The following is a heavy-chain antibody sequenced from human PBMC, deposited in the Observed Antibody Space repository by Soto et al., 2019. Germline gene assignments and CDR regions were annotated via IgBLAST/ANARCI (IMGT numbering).Heavy chain of an antibody. CDR2: ISNDGSNY. J-gene: IGHJ6*02. V-gene: IGHV3-30-3*01. CDR3: ARGTTLAIFDYGMDV. D-gene: IGHD3-3*01. Sequence: QVQLVESGGGVFQPGRSLRLSCAASGFPFTSYAMHWVRQAPGKGLGWVAVISNDGSNYYYADSVRGRFTISRDNTKNTLFLQMSSLRGEDSGVYYCARGTTLAIFDYGMDVWGQGTTVTVSS. CDR1: GFPFTSYA.